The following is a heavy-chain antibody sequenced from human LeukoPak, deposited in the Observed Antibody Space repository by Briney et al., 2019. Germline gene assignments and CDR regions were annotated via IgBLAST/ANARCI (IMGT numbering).Heavy chain of an antibody. CDR2: IIPIFGTA. V-gene: IGHV1-69*13. J-gene: IGHJ3*02. CDR1: GYTFTNFG. D-gene: IGHD3-22*01. Sequence: GASVKVSCKASGYTFTNFGISWVRQAPGQGLEWMGGIIPIFGTANYAQKFQGRVTITADESTSTAYMELSSLRSEDTAVYCCALTTGRLLQRNDAFDIWGQGTMVTVSS. CDR3: ALTTGRLLQRNDAFDI.